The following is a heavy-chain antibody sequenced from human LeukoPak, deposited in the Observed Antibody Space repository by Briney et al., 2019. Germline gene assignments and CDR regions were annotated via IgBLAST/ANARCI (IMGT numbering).Heavy chain of an antibody. CDR3: ARDGSYPFDY. CDR2: IIPIFGTA. CDR1: GGTFSSYA. D-gene: IGHD1-26*01. V-gene: IGHV1-69*13. Sequence: GASVTVSCKASGGTFSSYAISWVRQAPGQGLEWMGGIIPIFGTANYAQKFQGRVTITADESTSTAYMELSSLRSEDTAVYYCARDGSYPFDYWGQGTLVTVSS. J-gene: IGHJ4*02.